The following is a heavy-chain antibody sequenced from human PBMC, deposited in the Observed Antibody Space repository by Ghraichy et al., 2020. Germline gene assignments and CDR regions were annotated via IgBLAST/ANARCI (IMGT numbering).Heavy chain of an antibody. CDR1: GFTFSTYA. V-gene: IGHV3-30-3*01. J-gene: IGHJ6*02. D-gene: IGHD6-13*01. CDR3: ARDIKSSYWSYYYYAMDV. CDR2: ISYDGSNK. Sequence: GGSLRLSCAASGFTFSTYAMDWVRQAPGKGLEWVAVISYDGSNKYYTDSVKGRFTISRDNSKNTVYLQMNSLRAEDTALYYCARDIKSSYWSYYYYAMDVWGQGTTVTVSS.